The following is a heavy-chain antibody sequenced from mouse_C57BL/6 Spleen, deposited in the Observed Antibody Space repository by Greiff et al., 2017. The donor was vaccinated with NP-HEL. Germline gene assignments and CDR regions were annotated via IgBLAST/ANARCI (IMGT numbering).Heavy chain of an antibody. CDR1: GFTFSDYY. J-gene: IGHJ1*03. CDR2: INYDGSST. Sequence: EVQRVESEGGLVQPGSSMKLSCTASGFTFSDYYMAWVRQVPEKGLEWVANINYDGSSTYYLDSLKSRFIISRDNAKNILYLQMSSLKSEDTATYYCARGRRYFDVWGTGTTVTVSS. V-gene: IGHV5-16*01. CDR3: ARGRRYFDV.